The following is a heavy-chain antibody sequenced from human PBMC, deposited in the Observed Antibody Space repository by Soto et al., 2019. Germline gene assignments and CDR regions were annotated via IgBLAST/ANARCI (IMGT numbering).Heavy chain of an antibody. CDR1: GGSFSVYY. CDR2: INHSGST. D-gene: IGHD4-17*01. CDR3: ASSVTTSEYYFDN. Sequence: PSETLSLTCAVYGGSFSVYYWSWIRQPPGKGLEWIGEINHSGSTNYNPSLKSRVTISVDTSKNQFSLKLSSVTAADTAVYYCASSVTTSEYYFDNWGQETLVTVAS. V-gene: IGHV4-34*01. J-gene: IGHJ4*02.